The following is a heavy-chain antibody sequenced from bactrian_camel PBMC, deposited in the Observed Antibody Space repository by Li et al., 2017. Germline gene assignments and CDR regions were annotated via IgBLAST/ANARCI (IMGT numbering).Heavy chain of an antibody. CDR1: GFTFSSYY. CDR3: ATAGNYH. D-gene: IGHD2*01. Sequence: HVQLVESGGGSVQAGGSLRLSCATSGFTFSSYYMSWVRQAPGKGLERVSSIHSDGSSTYYTDSVKGRFTISRDNAKNTLYLQMFSGKIEDTAVYYCATAGNYHWGQGTQVTV. J-gene: IGHJ4*01. V-gene: IGHV3-2*01. CDR2: IHSDGSST.